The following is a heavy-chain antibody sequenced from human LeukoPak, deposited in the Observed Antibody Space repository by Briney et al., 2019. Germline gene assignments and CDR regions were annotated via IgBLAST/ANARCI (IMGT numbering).Heavy chain of an antibody. CDR2: TGSTGVST. Sequence: GGSLRLSCAASGFTFSSYAMNWVRQAPGKGLEWVSGTGSTGVSTFYADSVKGRFTVSRDNSKNTLSLQMNSLRAEDTAVYYCAKDPGVVPAHYFDYWGQGALVTVSS. CDR1: GFTFSSYA. J-gene: IGHJ4*02. D-gene: IGHD2-2*01. V-gene: IGHV3-23*01. CDR3: AKDPGVVPAHYFDY.